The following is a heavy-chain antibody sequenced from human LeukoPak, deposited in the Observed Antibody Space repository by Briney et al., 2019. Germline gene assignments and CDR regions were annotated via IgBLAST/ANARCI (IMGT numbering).Heavy chain of an antibody. CDR2: INHSGST. CDR3: ADRRRYSYGLDY. V-gene: IGHV4-34*01. CDR1: GGPFSVYY. J-gene: IGHJ4*02. D-gene: IGHD5-18*01. Sequence: PSETLSLTCAVYGGPFSVYYWSWIRRPPGKGLEWIGEINHSGSTNYNPSLKSRVTISVDTSKNQFSLKLSSVTAADTAVYYCADRRRYSYGLDYWGQGTLVTVSS.